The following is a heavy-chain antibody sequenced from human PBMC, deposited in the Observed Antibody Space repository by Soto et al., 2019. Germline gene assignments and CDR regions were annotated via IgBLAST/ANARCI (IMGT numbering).Heavy chain of an antibody. CDR2: INPNSGGT. V-gene: IGHV1-2*04. J-gene: IGHJ6*02. CDR1: GYTFTGYY. D-gene: IGHD6-13*01. Sequence: ASVKVSCKASGYTFTGYYMHWARHAPGQGLEWMGWINPNSGGTNYAQKFQGWVTMTRDTSISTAYMELSRLRSDDTAVYYCARAVGIAAAEPYYYYGMDVWGQGTTVTVSS. CDR3: ARAVGIAAAEPYYYYGMDV.